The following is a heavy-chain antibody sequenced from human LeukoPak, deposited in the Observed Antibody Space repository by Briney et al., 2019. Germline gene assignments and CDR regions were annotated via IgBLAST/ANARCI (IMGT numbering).Heavy chain of an antibody. D-gene: IGHD1-26*01. J-gene: IGHJ5*02. CDR2: ISSGSII. V-gene: IGHV3-48*03. CDR3: AKDSGLGGTPFDP. CDR1: GFTFSSYE. Sequence: PGGSLRLSCAASGFTFSSYEMNWVRQAPGKGLEWVSYISSGSIIYYADSVKGRFTISRDNAKNSLYLQMNSLRAEDTAVYYCAKDSGLGGTPFDPWGQGTLVTVSS.